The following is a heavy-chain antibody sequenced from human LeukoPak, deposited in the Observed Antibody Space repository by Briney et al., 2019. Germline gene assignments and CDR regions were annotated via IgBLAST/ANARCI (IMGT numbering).Heavy chain of an antibody. CDR3: ARGGFLSSSWYYFDY. D-gene: IGHD6-13*01. Sequence: PSETLSLTCTVSGGSVSSGSYYWSWIRQPPGKGLEWIGYIYYSGSTNYNPSLKSRVTISVDTSKNQFSLKLGSVTAADMAVYYCARGGFLSSSWYYFDYWGQGTLVTVSS. CDR1: GGSVSSGSYY. V-gene: IGHV4-61*01. J-gene: IGHJ4*02. CDR2: IYYSGST.